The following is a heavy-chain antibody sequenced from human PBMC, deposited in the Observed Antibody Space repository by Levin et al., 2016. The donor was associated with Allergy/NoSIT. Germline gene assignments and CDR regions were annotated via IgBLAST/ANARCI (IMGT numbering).Heavy chain of an antibody. CDR1: GGSISSYH. Sequence: SETLSLTCTVSGGSISSYHWSWIRQPPGKGLEWIGDIYYSGSSNYNPSLERRVTMSVDTSKNQFSLKLTSVTAADTAVYYCARGPREKFCDGVNCYGVNYYGLDVWGLGTTVTVSS. V-gene: IGHV4-59*12. J-gene: IGHJ6*02. CDR3: ARGPREKFCDGVNCYGVNYYGLDV. D-gene: IGHD2-21*01. CDR2: IYYSGSS.